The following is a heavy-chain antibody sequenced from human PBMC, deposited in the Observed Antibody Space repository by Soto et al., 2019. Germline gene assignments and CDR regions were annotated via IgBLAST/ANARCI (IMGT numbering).Heavy chain of an antibody. V-gene: IGHV1-18*01. J-gene: IGHJ2*01. D-gene: IGHD4-17*01. CDR2: ISAYNGNT. Sequence: QVQLVQSGAEVKKPGASVKVSCKASGYTFTSYGISWVRQAPGQGLEWMGWISAYNGNTNYAQKLQGRVTMTTDTSTSTAYMELRSLRSDDPAVYYCARRGCPDPCHDYGAYGNWYFDLWGRGTLVTVSS. CDR1: GYTFTSYG. CDR3: ARRGCPDPCHDYGAYGNWYFDL.